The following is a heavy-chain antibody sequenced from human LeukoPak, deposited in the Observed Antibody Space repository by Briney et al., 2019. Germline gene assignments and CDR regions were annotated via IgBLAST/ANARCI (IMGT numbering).Heavy chain of an antibody. CDR1: GYTFTGYY. D-gene: IGHD2-2*01. Sequence: PGASVKVSCKASGYTFTGYYMHWVRQAPGQGLEWMGWINPNSGGTNYAQKFQGRVTMTRDTSISTAYMELSRLRSDDTAVYYCARGCLLYQLPCNWFDPWGQGTLVTVSS. CDR3: ARGCLLYQLPCNWFDP. J-gene: IGHJ5*02. CDR2: INPNSGGT. V-gene: IGHV1-2*02.